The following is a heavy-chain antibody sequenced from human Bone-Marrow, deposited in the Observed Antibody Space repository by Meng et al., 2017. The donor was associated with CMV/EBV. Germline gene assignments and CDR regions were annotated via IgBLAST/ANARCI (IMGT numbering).Heavy chain of an antibody. CDR1: GGSISTTSYY. CDR3: ARGDYGGNYLDY. D-gene: IGHD4-23*01. J-gene: IGHJ4*02. Sequence: GSLRLSCTVSGGSISTTSYYWGWVRQPPGKGLEWIGNIYYSGSAYYNPSLKSRVTISVDTSKNQFSLKLSSVTAADTAVYYCARGDYGGNYLDYWGQGNLVTVSS. CDR2: IYYSGSA. V-gene: IGHV4-39*01.